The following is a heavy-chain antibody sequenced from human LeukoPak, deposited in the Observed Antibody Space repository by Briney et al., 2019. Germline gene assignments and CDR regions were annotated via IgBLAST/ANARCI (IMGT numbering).Heavy chain of an antibody. V-gene: IGHV4-34*01. J-gene: IGHJ5*02. CDR1: GGSFSGYH. Sequence: SETLSLTCAVYGGSFSGYHWSWIRQPPGKGLEWIGEIDHSGGTNYNPSLKSRVTISVDTSKNQFSLKLSSVTAADTAVYYCARDSGTTGEVKFDPWGQGTLVTVSS. D-gene: IGHD3-10*01. CDR3: ARDSGTTGEVKFDP. CDR2: IDHSGGT.